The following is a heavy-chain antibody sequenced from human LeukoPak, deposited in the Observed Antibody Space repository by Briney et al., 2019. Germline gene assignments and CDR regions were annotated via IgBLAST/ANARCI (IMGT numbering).Heavy chain of an antibody. Sequence: PGGSLRLSCAASGFTFSSYWMHWVRQAPGKGPVWVSRINSDGSSTSYADSVKGRFTISRDNAKNTLYLQMNSLRAEDTAVYYCARDRCTNGVCYLDYWGQGTLVTVSS. D-gene: IGHD2-8*01. CDR3: ARDRCTNGVCYLDY. CDR1: GFTFSSYW. J-gene: IGHJ4*02. CDR2: INSDGSST. V-gene: IGHV3-74*01.